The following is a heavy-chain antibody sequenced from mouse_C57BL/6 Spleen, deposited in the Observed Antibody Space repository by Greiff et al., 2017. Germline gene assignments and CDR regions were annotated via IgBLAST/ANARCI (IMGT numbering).Heavy chain of an antibody. J-gene: IGHJ4*01. CDR3: ARAYYYGSWAMDY. CDR1: GYTFTSYW. D-gene: IGHD1-1*01. V-gene: IGHV1-69*01. CDR2: IDPSDSYT. Sequence: QVQLQQPGAELVMPGASVKLSCKASGYTFTSYWMHWVKQRPGQGLEWIGEIDPSDSYTNYNQKFKGKSTLPVDKSSSTAYMQLSSLTSEDSAVYYCARAYYYGSWAMDYWGQGTSVTVSS.